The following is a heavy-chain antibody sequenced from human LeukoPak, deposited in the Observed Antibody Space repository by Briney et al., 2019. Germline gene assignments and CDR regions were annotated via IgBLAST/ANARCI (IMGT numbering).Heavy chain of an antibody. D-gene: IGHD3-22*01. CDR1: GFTFSSYS. V-gene: IGHV3-21*01. J-gene: IGHJ4*02. Sequence: GGSLRLSRAASGFTFSSYSMNWVRQAPGKGLEWVSSISSSSSYIHYADSVKGRFTISRDNAKNSLYLQMNSLRAEDTAVYYCARDGDSSGYYVVSYWGQGTLVTVSS. CDR3: ARDGDSSGYYVVSY. CDR2: ISSSSSYI.